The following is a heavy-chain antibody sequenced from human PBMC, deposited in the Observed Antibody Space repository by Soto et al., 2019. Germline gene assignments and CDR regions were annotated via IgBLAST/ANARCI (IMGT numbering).Heavy chain of an antibody. V-gene: IGHV4-4*07. J-gene: IGHJ6*02. CDR3: ATEGATGVGTDV. D-gene: IGHD1-26*01. Sequence: PSETLSLTCNVSGGSIRSYYWSWIRQPAGKALEWIGRIYTSWTTNYNPSLKSRATILVETSKNQFSLKLSSVTAADTAVYYCATEGATGVGTDVWGAVTTVTV. CDR2: IYTSWTT. CDR1: GGSIRSYY.